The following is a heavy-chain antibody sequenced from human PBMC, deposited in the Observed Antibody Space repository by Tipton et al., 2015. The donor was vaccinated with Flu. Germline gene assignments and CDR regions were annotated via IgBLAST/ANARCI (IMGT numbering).Heavy chain of an antibody. D-gene: IGHD3-22*01. Sequence: SLRLSCAASGFPVNNAWMTWIRQAPGKGLEWVGFIASKAHGGTTEYAASVKGRFTISRDDSKSIAYLQMNSLKTEDTAVYYCSRAWDISGLWGQGTLVTVSS. V-gene: IGHV3-49*03. CDR1: GFPVNNAW. J-gene: IGHJ4*02. CDR2: IASKAHGGTT. CDR3: SRAWDISGL.